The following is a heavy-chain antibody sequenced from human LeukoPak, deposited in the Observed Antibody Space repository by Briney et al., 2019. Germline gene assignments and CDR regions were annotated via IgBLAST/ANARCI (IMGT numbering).Heavy chain of an antibody. CDR3: AKDNRRHYTSGPNPDSLH. V-gene: IGHV3-9*01. CDR1: GFTFSSYW. D-gene: IGHD6-19*01. Sequence: GGSLRLSCAASGFTFSSYWMSWVRQAPGKGLEWVSGISWNSGTIDYADSVRGGFTISRDNAKNSLYLQMDSLRVEDTAFYYCAKDNRRHYTSGPNPDSLHWGQGALVTVSS. CDR2: ISWNSGTI. J-gene: IGHJ4*02.